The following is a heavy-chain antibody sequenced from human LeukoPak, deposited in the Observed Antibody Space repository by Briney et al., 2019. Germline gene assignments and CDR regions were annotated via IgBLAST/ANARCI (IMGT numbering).Heavy chain of an antibody. CDR1: GFTFSRYW. J-gene: IGHJ4*02. D-gene: IGHD3-16*01. Sequence: GGSLRLSCAASGFTFSRYWMSWVRQAPGKGLECVAMINEDGSAGYYVDSAKGRFTISSDNAKNSLYLQMNNPRAGDTAVYYCAGEPRSLAYWGQGALVTVSS. CDR3: AGEPRSLAY. CDR2: INEDGSAG. V-gene: IGHV3-7*01.